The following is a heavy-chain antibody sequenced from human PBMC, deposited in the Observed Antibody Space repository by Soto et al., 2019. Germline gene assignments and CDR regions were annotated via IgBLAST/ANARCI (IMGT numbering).Heavy chain of an antibody. J-gene: IGHJ3*02. V-gene: IGHV4-34*02. CDR2: INHSGST. CDR1: GGSFSGYY. CDR3: ARAYDYRDPRDALDT. Sequence: QVQLQQWGAGLLKPSGTLSLTCAVYGGSFSGYYWNWIRQSPGKGLEWIGKINHSGSTNYNPSLKSRVTISVDTSKNQFSLRLSSVTAADTAVYYCARAYDYRDPRDALDTWGQGIMVIVSS. D-gene: IGHD4-17*01.